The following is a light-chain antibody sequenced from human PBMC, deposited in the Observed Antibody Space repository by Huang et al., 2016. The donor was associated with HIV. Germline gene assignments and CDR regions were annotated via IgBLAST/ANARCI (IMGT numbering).Light chain of an antibody. Sequence: DIQMTQSPSSLSASVGDRVTIKCQASQDITNYLNWYQQRPGKAPRLLIYDTSNVEAEVPSRFNGSGSETAFTFTISSLQPGDTATYYCQQCDNVPFTFGPGTKVSLK. J-gene: IGKJ3*01. CDR3: QQCDNVPFT. CDR1: QDITNY. V-gene: IGKV1-33*01. CDR2: DTS.